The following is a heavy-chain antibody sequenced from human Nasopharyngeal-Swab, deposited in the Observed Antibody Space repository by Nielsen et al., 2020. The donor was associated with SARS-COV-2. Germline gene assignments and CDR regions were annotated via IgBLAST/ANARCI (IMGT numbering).Heavy chain of an antibody. J-gene: IGHJ4*02. CDR1: GFTFSSSG. D-gene: IGHD4-17*01. CDR3: AKDVHGDYGGIDY. Sequence: GGSLSSCAASGFTFSSSGMDWVRQAPGKGLEWVAVISYDGSNEYYGDSVKGRFTISRDNSKNTLYLQMNSLRVDDTAVYYCAKDVHGDYGGIDYWGQGILVTVSS. CDR2: ISYDGSNE. V-gene: IGHV3-30*18.